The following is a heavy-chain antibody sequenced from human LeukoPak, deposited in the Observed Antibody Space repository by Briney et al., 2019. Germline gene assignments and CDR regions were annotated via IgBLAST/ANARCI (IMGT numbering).Heavy chain of an antibody. Sequence: GASVKVSCKVSGYTLTELSMHWVRQAPGKGLEWMGGFDPEDGETIYAQKFQGRVTMTRDTSTSTVYMELSSLRSEDTAVYYCARDYRGDSSGYYGYWGQGTLVTVSS. J-gene: IGHJ4*02. CDR3: ARDYRGDSSGYYGY. CDR2: FDPEDGET. V-gene: IGHV1-24*01. CDR1: GYTLTELS. D-gene: IGHD3-22*01.